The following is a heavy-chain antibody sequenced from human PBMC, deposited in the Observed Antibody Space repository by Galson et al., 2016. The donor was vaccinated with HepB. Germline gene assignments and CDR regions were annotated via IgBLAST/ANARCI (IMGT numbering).Heavy chain of an antibody. CDR2: INPSGGTT. Sequence: SVKVSCKASGYTFISYNMHWVRQAPGQGLEWMGIINPSGGTTTYAQKFQGRVTMTTDTSTSTVYMELSSLRSEDTAVYYCARIGLDITMVQGVTTYYYCAIDVWGKGTTVTVSS. CDR1: GYTFISYN. D-gene: IGHD3-10*01. V-gene: IGHV1-46*03. J-gene: IGHJ6*04. CDR3: ARIGLDITMVQGVTTYYYCAIDV.